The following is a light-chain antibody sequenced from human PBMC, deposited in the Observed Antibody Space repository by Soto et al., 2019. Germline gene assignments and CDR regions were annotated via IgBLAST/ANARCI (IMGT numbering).Light chain of an antibody. J-gene: IGKJ2*01. CDR2: RAS. Sequence: EMVLTQSPGTLSLSPGERATLSCRASQSVSSIYLAWYRQKPGQAPRLLIYRASSRATGIPDRFSGSGSGKDFTLTLSRLEPEDFAVYYCQQYGGSPPYTFGQGTKLEIK. CDR1: QSVSSIY. CDR3: QQYGGSPPYT. V-gene: IGKV3-20*01.